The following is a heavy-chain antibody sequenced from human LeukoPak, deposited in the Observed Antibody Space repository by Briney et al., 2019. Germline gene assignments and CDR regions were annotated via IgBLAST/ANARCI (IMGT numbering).Heavy chain of an antibody. CDR2: IYYSGST. CDR3: KPTFYSSSWYYFDY. Sequence: PSETLSLTCTVSGGSISSSSYYWGWIRQPPGKGLEWIGSIYYSGSTYYNPSLKSRVTISVDTSKNQFSLKLSSVTAADTAVYYCKPTFYSSSWYYFDYWGQGTLVTVSS. V-gene: IGHV4-39*01. D-gene: IGHD6-13*01. CDR1: GGSISSSSYY. J-gene: IGHJ4*02.